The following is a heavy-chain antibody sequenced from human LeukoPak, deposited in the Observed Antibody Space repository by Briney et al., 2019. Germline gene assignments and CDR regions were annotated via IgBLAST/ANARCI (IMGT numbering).Heavy chain of an antibody. J-gene: IGHJ4*02. V-gene: IGHV3-33*01. CDR2: IWYDGSNK. CDR3: AGGRGGWYAFES. CDR1: GFTLNSYG. D-gene: IGHD6-19*01. Sequence: GRSLRLSCAASGFTLNSYGMHWVRQAPGKGLEWVAVIWYDGSNKYYADSVKGRFAISRDNSKNTLYLQMNSLRTEDTAVYYCAGGRGGWYAFESWGQGTLVTVSS.